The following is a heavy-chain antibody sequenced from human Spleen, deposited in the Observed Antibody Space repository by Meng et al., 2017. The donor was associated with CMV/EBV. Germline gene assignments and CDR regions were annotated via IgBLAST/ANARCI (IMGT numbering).Heavy chain of an antibody. CDR1: GFTFSGYT. J-gene: IGHJ4*02. V-gene: IGHV3-21*01. CDR3: AVRHPNYDYWNGPDY. D-gene: IGHD3-3*01. CDR2: ISSSSHYI. Sequence: GESLKISCAVSGFTFSGYTINGVRQAPGKGLEWASSISSSSHYIYYADSVQGRFTISRDNAKNSLYLQMNSLRAEDTAVYYCAVRHPNYDYWNGPDYWGQGTLVTVSS.